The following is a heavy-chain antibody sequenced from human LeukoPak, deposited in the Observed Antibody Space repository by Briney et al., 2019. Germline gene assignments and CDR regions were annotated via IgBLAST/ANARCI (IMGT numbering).Heavy chain of an antibody. CDR2: ISYDGSNK. Sequence: PGRSLRLSCAASGFTFSSYGMHWVRQAPGKGLEWVAVISYDGSNKYYADSVKGRFTISRDNSKNTLYLQMNSLRAEDTAVFYCAKDRKYCSSTSCPYYFDFWGQGTLVTVSS. CDR1: GFTFSSYG. V-gene: IGHV3-30*18. CDR3: AKDRKYCSSTSCPYYFDF. J-gene: IGHJ4*02. D-gene: IGHD2-2*01.